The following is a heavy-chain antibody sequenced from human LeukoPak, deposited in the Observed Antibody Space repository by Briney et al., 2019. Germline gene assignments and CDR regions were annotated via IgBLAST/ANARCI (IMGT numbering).Heavy chain of an antibody. V-gene: IGHV3-23*01. CDR3: AEPVLQWLGLVPNGAFNI. CDR2: ISGSGGST. J-gene: IGHJ3*02. Sequence: SGGSLRLSCAASGFTFSSYAMSWVRQAPGKGLEWVSAISGSGGSTYYADSVKGRFTISRDNSKNTLYLQMNSLRAEDTAVYYCAEPVLQWLGLVPNGAFNIWGQGTMVTVSS. D-gene: IGHD6-19*01. CDR1: GFTFSSYA.